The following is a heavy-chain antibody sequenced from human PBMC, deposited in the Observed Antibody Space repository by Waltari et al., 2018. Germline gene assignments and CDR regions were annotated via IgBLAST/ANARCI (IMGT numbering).Heavy chain of an antibody. J-gene: IGHJ5*02. V-gene: IGHV4-39*07. Sequence: QLQLQESGPGLVKPSETLSLTCTVSGGSISSSSYYWGWIRQPPGKGLEWIGSIYYSGSTYYNPSLKSRVTISVDTSKNQFSLKLSSVTAADTAVYYCARDRVPRGGNSRWFDPWGQGTLVTVSS. CDR3: ARDRVPRGGNSRWFDP. CDR2: IYYSGST. D-gene: IGHD2-15*01. CDR1: GGSISSSSYY.